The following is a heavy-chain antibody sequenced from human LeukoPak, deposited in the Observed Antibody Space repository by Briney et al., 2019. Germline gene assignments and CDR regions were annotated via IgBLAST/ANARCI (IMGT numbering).Heavy chain of an antibody. D-gene: IGHD1-26*01. V-gene: IGHV3-23*01. Sequence: GGSLRLSCAASRFTFSSSAMTWVRQAPGKGLEWVSAINSIGDDTIYTDSVKGRFTISRGNSKNTLYLQMSSLRAEDTAVYCCAKGGSYAPLDHWGQGTLVTVSS. CDR3: AKGGSYAPLDH. CDR2: INSIGDDT. J-gene: IGHJ4*02. CDR1: RFTFSSSA.